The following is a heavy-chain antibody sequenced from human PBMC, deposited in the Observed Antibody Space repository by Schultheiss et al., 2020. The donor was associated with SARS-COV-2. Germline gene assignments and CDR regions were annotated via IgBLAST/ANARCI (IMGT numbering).Heavy chain of an antibody. Sequence: DPVKVSCKASGYTFTGYYMHWVRQAPGQGLEWMGWINPNSGGTNYAQKFQGRVTMTRDTSISTAYMELSRLRSDDTAVYYCARNHGDYPYFDYWGQGTLVTVSS. CDR2: INPNSGGT. D-gene: IGHD4-17*01. CDR1: GYTFTGYY. CDR3: ARNHGDYPYFDY. J-gene: IGHJ4*02. V-gene: IGHV1-2*02.